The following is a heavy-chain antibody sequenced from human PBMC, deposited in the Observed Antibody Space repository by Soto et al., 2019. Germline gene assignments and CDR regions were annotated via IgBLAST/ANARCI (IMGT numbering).Heavy chain of an antibody. CDR1: GGSFSGYY. V-gene: IGHV4-34*01. CDR2: INHSGST. J-gene: IGHJ6*02. D-gene: IGHD1-1*01. Sequence: PSETLSPTCAVYGGSFSGYYWSWIRQPPGNGLEWIGAINHSGSTNYNPSLKTRVTISVDTSKNQFSLKLSSVTAAAMASYYRARGATGPDRDHYGMDVWGQGTTVTVSS. CDR3: ARGATGPDRDHYGMDV.